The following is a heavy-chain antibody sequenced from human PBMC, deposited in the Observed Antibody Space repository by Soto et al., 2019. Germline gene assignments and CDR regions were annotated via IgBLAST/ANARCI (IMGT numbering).Heavy chain of an antibody. Sequence: ESGGGVVQPGRSLRLSCAASGFTFSSYGMHWVRQAPGKGLEWVAVIWYDGSNKYYADSVKGRFTISRDNSKNTLYLQMNSLRAEDTAVYYCARDNYDSSGYYGDYWGQGTLVTVSS. V-gene: IGHV3-33*01. D-gene: IGHD3-22*01. CDR3: ARDNYDSSGYYGDY. CDR1: GFTFSSYG. CDR2: IWYDGSNK. J-gene: IGHJ4*02.